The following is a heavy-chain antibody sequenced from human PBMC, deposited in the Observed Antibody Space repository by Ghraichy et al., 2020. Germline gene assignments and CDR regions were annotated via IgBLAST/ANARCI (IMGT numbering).Heavy chain of an antibody. CDR3: ARKVLFGAGDWFDP. J-gene: IGHJ5*02. Sequence: GESRGRSCKASGYSFTNYWIGWVRQMPGKGLEWMGIIYPDDSDTRYSPSFEGQVTISADKSINTTFLQWSSLKASDTAIYYCARKVLFGAGDWFDPWGQGTLVTVAS. CDR2: IYPDDSDT. V-gene: IGHV5-51*01. CDR1: GYSFTNYW. D-gene: IGHD3-16*01.